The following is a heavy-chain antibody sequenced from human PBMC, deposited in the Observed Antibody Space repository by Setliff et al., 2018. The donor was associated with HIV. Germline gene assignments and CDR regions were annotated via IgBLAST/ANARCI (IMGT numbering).Heavy chain of an antibody. Sequence: PSETLSLTCTVSGGSISSHYWSWVRQAPGKGLEWVSAISGSGGSTYYADSVQGRFTISRDNSKNTLYLQMNSLRAEDTAVYYCAKATGSATSPRGSFDYLGRGTLVTVSS. D-gene: IGHD3-16*01. CDR2: ISGSGGST. J-gene: IGHJ4*02. CDR3: AKATGSATSPRGSFDY. CDR1: GGSISSHY. V-gene: IGHV3-23*01.